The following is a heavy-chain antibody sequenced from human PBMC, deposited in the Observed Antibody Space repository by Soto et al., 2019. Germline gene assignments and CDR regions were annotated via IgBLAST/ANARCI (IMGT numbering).Heavy chain of an antibody. J-gene: IGHJ6*02. Sequence: SETLSLTCSVSDDSISSYYWSWIRQPPGKGLQWIGYVFYRGGTAYNPSLKSRVTISLDMSKKQFSLMLSSVTAADTAVYFCARDYPYFTVTSSGGIDVWGQGSTVTVSS. D-gene: IGHD4-17*01. CDR3: ARDYPYFTVTSSGGIDV. V-gene: IGHV4-59*01. CDR1: DDSISSYY. CDR2: VFYRGGT.